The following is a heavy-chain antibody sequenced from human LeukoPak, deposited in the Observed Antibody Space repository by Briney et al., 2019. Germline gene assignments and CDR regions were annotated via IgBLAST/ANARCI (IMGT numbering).Heavy chain of an antibody. D-gene: IGHD3-22*01. CDR1: GYTFTSYG. Sequence: ASVKVSCKASGYTFTSYGISWVRQAPGQGLEWMGVINPSGGSTTSAQKFQGRVTMTRDTSTSTVYMELRSLRSEDTAVYYCARGPGPADDGGGYCFDYWGQGTLVTVSS. CDR3: ARGPGPADDGGGYCFDY. J-gene: IGHJ4*02. V-gene: IGHV1-46*01. CDR2: INPSGGST.